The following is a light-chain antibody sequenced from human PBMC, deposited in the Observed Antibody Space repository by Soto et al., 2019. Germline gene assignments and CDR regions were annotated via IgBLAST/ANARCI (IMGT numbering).Light chain of an antibody. J-gene: IGLJ2*01. CDR3: SSYTTRSALVV. CDR1: SSDVGDYNY. V-gene: IGLV2-14*01. Sequence: QSALTQPASVSGSPGQSITISCTGTSSDVGDYNYVSWYQQHPGKAPKLVIYDVTNRPSGISNRFSGSKSGNTASLIISGLQAEDEANYYCSSYTTRSALVVFGGGTKLTVL. CDR2: DVT.